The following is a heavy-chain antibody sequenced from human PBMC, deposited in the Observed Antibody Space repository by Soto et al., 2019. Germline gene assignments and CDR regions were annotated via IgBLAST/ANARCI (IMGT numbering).Heavy chain of an antibody. CDR3: AKGRGGSGSLTPRVAF. J-gene: IGHJ4*02. D-gene: IGHD3-10*01. CDR2: ISGGGDTT. Sequence: EVQLLESGGGLVQPGGSLRLSCAASGFTFNNYAMTWVRQAPGKGLEWVSAISGGGDTTSYADSVKGRFTVSRDGSKNTLQLQTRSLRAEATALYYCAKGRGGSGSLTPRVAFWGQGTLVTVSS. V-gene: IGHV3-23*01. CDR1: GFTFNNYA.